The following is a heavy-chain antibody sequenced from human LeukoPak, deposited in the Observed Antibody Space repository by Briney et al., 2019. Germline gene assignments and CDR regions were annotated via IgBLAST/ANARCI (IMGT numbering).Heavy chain of an antibody. Sequence: SETLSLTCTVSGGSISSSSYYWGWRRQPPGRGLEWVGSIYYSGSTYYNPSLKSRVTISVDTSKNKFSLKLSSVTAADTAVYYCARYGDGYNYLGDAFDIWGQGTMVTVSS. CDR2: IYYSGST. J-gene: IGHJ3*02. CDR1: GGSISSSSYY. D-gene: IGHD5-24*01. V-gene: IGHV4-39*01. CDR3: ARYGDGYNYLGDAFDI.